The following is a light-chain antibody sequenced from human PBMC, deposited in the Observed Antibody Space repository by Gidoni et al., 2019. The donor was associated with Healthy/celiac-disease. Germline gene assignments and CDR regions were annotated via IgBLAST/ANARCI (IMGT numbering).Light chain of an antibody. CDR1: QSVSSSY. CDR3: QQYGSSPLYT. CDR2: GAS. J-gene: IGKJ2*01. V-gene: IGKV3-20*01. Sequence: DIVLTQSPGTLSLSPGERATLYCRASQSVSSSYLAWYQQQPGQAPRLLIYGASSRATGIPDRFSGSGSGTDFTITISRLEPEDFAVYYCQQYGSSPLYTFGQGTKLEIK.